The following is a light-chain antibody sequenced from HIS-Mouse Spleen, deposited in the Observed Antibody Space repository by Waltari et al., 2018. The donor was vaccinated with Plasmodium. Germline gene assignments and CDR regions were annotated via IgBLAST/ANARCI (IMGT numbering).Light chain of an antibody. CDR1: QSVSSY. CDR2: DAS. Sequence: ELVLTQSPPTLSLSPGERATLPSRASQSVSSYLAWYQQKPGQAHRLLIYDASNRATGIPARFSGSGSGTDFTLTISSLEPEDFAVYYCQQRSNWPRVLTFGGGTKVEIK. CDR3: QQRSNWPRVLT. J-gene: IGKJ4*01. V-gene: IGKV3-11*01.